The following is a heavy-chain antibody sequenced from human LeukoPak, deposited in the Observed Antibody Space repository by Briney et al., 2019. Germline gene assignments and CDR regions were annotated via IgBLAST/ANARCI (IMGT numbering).Heavy chain of an antibody. CDR3: ARDAAMYYYDSSGYKEDDDY. V-gene: IGHV1-18*01. Sequence: ASVKVSCKASGYTFTSYGISWVRQAPGQGLEWMGWISAYNGNTNYAQKLQGRVTMTTDTSTSTAYMELRSLRSDDTAVYYCARDAAMYYYDSSGYKEDDDYWGQGTLVTVSS. J-gene: IGHJ4*02. CDR1: GYTFTSYG. D-gene: IGHD3-22*01. CDR2: ISAYNGNT.